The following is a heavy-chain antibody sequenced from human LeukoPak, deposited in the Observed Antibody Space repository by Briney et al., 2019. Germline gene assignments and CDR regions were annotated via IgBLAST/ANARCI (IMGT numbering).Heavy chain of an antibody. D-gene: IGHD5-18*01. Sequence: GGSLRLSCAASGFAFSSFVMSWFRQASAKGLEWVSLIGGGGVNTYYADSVKGRFTISRDNSKNTLYLQMNDLRAEDTAVYYCAKGGGYSYGYINYWGQGTLVTVSS. V-gene: IGHV3-23*01. CDR3: AKGGGYSYGYINY. CDR1: GFAFSSFV. CDR2: IGGGGVNT. J-gene: IGHJ4*02.